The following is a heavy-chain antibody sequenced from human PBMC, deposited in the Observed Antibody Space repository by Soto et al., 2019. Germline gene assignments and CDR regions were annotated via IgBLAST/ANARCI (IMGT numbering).Heavy chain of an antibody. CDR1: GFTFSSYA. V-gene: IGHV3-23*01. CDR2: ISGSGGST. CDR3: AKQPAAMPGYFDY. J-gene: IGHJ4*02. D-gene: IGHD2-2*01. Sequence: EVQLLESGGGLVQPGGSLRLSCAASGFTFSSYAMSWVRQAPGKVLEWVSAISGSGGSTYYADSVKGRFTISRDNSKNTLYLQMNSLRAEDTAVYYCAKQPAAMPGYFDYWGQGTLVTVSS.